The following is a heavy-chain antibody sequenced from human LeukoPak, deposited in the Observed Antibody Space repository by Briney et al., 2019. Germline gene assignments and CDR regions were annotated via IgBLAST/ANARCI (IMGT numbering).Heavy chain of an antibody. CDR2: INSDGSST. CDR1: GFPFSSYW. CDR3: ASGNYGYVDY. D-gene: IGHD5-18*01. J-gene: IGHJ4*02. V-gene: IGHV3-74*01. Sequence: GGSLRLSCAASGFPFSSYWMHWVRQAPGKGLVWVSRINSDGSSTSYADSVKGRFTISRDNAKNTLYLQMNSLRAEDTAEYYCASGNYGYVDYWGQGTLVTVSS.